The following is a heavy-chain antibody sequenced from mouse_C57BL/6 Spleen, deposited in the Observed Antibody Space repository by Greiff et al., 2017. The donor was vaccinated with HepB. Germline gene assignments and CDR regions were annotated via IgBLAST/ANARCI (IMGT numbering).Heavy chain of an antibody. V-gene: IGHV3-6*01. D-gene: IGHD3-2*02. CDR1: GYSITSGYY. CDR2: ISYDGSN. Sequence: DVKLVESGPGLVKPSQSLSLTCSVTGYSITSGYYWNWIRQFPGNKLEWMGYISYDGSNNYNPSLKIRISITRDTSKNQFFLKLNSVTTEDTATYYCARGGPAQATAYWGQGTLVTVSA. J-gene: IGHJ3*01. CDR3: ARGGPAQATAY.